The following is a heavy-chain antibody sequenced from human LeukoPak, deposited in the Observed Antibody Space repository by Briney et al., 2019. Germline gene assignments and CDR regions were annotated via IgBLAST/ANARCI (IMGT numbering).Heavy chain of an antibody. CDR3: ARGEKRRYGSGSYYKIDY. Sequence: ASVKVSCKASGYTFTSYGISWVRQAPGQGLEWMGWMNPNSGNTGYAQKFQGRVTITRNTSISTAYMELSSLRSEDTAVYYCARGEKRRYGSGSYYKIDYWGQGTLVTVSS. CDR1: GYTFTSYG. CDR2: MNPNSGNT. D-gene: IGHD3-10*01. J-gene: IGHJ4*02. V-gene: IGHV1-8*03.